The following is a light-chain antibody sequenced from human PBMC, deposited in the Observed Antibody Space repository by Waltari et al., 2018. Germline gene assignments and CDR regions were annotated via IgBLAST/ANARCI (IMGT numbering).Light chain of an antibody. V-gene: IGKV3-20*01. J-gene: IGKJ2*01. CDR3: QQYGSSIMYT. CDR1: QRLTKNY. Sequence: VLTQSPGTLSLSPGERATLSCRASQRLTKNYLAWYQQKPGQAHRLLIYGASSRAAGIPDRFSGSGSGTDFTLTISRLEPEDFAVYYCQQYGSSIMYTFGQGTKLEIK. CDR2: GAS.